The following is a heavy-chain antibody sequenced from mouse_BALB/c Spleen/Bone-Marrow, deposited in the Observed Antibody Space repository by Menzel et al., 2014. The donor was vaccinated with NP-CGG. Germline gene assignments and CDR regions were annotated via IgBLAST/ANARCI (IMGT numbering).Heavy chain of an antibody. CDR1: GDSITSGY. CDR3: ARSGSSGYHYYAMDY. V-gene: IGHV3-8*02. CDR2: ISYSGST. D-gene: IGHD3-1*01. Sequence: EVMLVESGPSLVKPSQTLSLTCSVTGDSITSGYWNWIRKFPGNKLEYMGHISYSGSTYYNPSLKSRISITRDTSKNLYYLQLNSVTTKDTATYYCARSGSSGYHYYAMDYWGQGTSVTVSS. J-gene: IGHJ4*01.